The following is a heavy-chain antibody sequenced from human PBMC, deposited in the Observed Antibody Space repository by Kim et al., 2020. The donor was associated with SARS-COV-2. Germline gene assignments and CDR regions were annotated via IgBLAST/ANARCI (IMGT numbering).Heavy chain of an antibody. CDR2: VYSSGST. V-gene: IGHV4-39*01. D-gene: IGHD3-16*01. CDR3: ARGLRGGYYYIDV. Sequence: SETLSLTCNVSGDSISSSSDYWGWVRQSPEKGPEWIGGVYSSGSTYYNPSLKSRVAISLDTSKDQFSLTLTSVTAADTAVYFCARGLRGGYYYIDVWGKGNPITVSS. CDR1: GDSISSSSDY. J-gene: IGHJ6*03.